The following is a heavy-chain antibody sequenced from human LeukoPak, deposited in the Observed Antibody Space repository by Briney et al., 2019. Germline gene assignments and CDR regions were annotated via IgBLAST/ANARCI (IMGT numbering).Heavy chain of an antibody. CDR3: ARDQGAVAGIDP. CDR2: IYYSGTT. D-gene: IGHD6-19*01. V-gene: IGHV4-39*07. J-gene: IGHJ5*02. Sequence: SETLSLTCTVSGASISTIISYWGWIRQTPGKGLEWIGSIYYSGTTYYNPSLESRVTISIDTSKNQLSVKLTSVTAADTAVYYCARDQGAVAGIDPWGQGTLVTVSS. CDR1: GASISTIISY.